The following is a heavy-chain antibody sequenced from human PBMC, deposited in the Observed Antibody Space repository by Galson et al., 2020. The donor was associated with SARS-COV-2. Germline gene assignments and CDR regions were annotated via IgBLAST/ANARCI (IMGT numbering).Heavy chain of an antibody. J-gene: IGHJ6*02. V-gene: IGHV3-33*06. D-gene: IGHD6-19*01. CDR1: GFTFSSYG. Sequence: GESLKISCAASGFTFSSYGMHWVRQAPGKGLEWVAVIWYDGSNKYYADSVKGRFTISRDNSKNTLYLQMNSLRAEDTAVYYCAKDQYSSGWSWGYYYYYGMDVWGQGTTVTVSS. CDR3: AKDQYSSGWSWGYYYYYGMDV. CDR2: IWYDGSNK.